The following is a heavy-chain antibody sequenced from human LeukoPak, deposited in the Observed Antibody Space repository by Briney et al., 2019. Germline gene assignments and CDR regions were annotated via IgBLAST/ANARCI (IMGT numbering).Heavy chain of an antibody. Sequence: SETLSLTCAVYGGSFSGYYWSWIRQPPGKGLEWIGEINHSGSTNYNPSLKSRVTISVDTSKNQFSLKLSSATAADTAVYYCARQRTYYYDFRGGADYWGQGTLVTVSS. D-gene: IGHD3-22*01. CDR1: GGSFSGYY. CDR3: ARQRTYYYDFRGGADY. V-gene: IGHV4-34*01. J-gene: IGHJ4*02. CDR2: INHSGST.